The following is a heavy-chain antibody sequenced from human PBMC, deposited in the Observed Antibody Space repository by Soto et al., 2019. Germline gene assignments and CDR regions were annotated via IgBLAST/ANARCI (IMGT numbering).Heavy chain of an antibody. CDR1: GGTFSSYA. D-gene: IGHD2-2*01. Sequence: QVQLVQSGAEVKKPGSSVKVSCKASGGTFSSYAISWVRQAPGQGLEWMGGIIPIFGTANYAQKFQGRVTITADEYTSTAYMELSSLRSEDTAVYYCARDIVVVPAAIGGEGWFDPWGQGTLVTVSS. CDR2: IIPIFGTA. J-gene: IGHJ5*02. CDR3: ARDIVVVPAAIGGEGWFDP. V-gene: IGHV1-69*01.